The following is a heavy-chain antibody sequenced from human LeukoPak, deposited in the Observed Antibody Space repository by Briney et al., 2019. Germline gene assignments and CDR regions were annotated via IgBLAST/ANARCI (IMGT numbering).Heavy chain of an antibody. CDR3: ARGYYDILTGSHDAFDI. Sequence: GGSLRLSCAASGFTFSSYWMSWVRQAPGKGLEWVANIKQDGSEKYYVDSVKGRFAISRDNAKNSLYLQMNSLRAEDTAVYYCARGYYDILTGSHDAFDIWGQGTMVTVSS. CDR2: IKQDGSEK. V-gene: IGHV3-7*04. D-gene: IGHD3-9*01. J-gene: IGHJ3*02. CDR1: GFTFSSYW.